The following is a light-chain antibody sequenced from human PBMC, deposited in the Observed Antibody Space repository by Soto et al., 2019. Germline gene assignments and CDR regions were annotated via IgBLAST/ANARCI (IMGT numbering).Light chain of an antibody. CDR1: QSVSSY. CDR2: DAS. CDR3: KQRSNWPIT. V-gene: IGKV3-11*01. J-gene: IGKJ5*01. Sequence: EIVLTQSPAPLSLSPGERATLPCRASQSVSSYLAWYQQKPGQAPMLLLYDASNRATGISARFRGSGSGTDFTRTISSLETEDFAVYYCKQRSNWPITFGQGTRLEIK.